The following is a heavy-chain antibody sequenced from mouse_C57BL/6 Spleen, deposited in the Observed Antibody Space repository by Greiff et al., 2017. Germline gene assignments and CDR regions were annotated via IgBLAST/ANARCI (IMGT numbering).Heavy chain of an antibody. J-gene: IGHJ2*01. CDR2: IYPGSGNT. V-gene: IGHV1-66*01. D-gene: IGHD1-1*01. Sequence: QVRLQQSGPELVKPGASVKISCKASGYSFTSYYIHWVKQRPGQGLAWIGWIYPGSGNTKYNEKFKGKATLTADTSSSTAYMQLSSLTSEDSAVYYCARGATVVATNYFDYWGQGTTLTVSS. CDR3: ARGATVVATNYFDY. CDR1: GYSFTSYY.